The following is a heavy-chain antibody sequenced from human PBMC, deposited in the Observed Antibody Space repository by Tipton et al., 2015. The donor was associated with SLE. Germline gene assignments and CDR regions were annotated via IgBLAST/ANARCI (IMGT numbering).Heavy chain of an antibody. J-gene: IGHJ4*02. CDR2: ISGSGDST. CDR3: AKAARYYYYSGSYRIDY. Sequence: SLRLSCAASGFTFGSYAMDWVRQAPGKGLDWVSAISGSGDSTYYADSVKGRFTISRDNSKNTLFVQMNSLRAEDTAVYYCAKAARYYYYSGSYRIDYWGQGALVAVSS. V-gene: IGHV3-23*01. CDR1: GFTFGSYA. D-gene: IGHD3-10*01.